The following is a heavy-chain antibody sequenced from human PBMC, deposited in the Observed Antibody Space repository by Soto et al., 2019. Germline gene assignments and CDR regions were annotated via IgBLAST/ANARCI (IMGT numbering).Heavy chain of an antibody. D-gene: IGHD2-15*01. Sequence: KPSETLSLTCAVYGGSFSGYYWSWIRQPPGKGLEWIGEINHSGSTNYNPSLKSRITISVDTSKNQFSLKLSSVTAADTAVYYCARAPYQVVAATESQGGPTNWFDPWGQGTLVTVSS. CDR3: ARAPYQVVAATESQGGPTNWFDP. V-gene: IGHV4-34*01. J-gene: IGHJ5*02. CDR1: GGSFSGYY. CDR2: INHSGST.